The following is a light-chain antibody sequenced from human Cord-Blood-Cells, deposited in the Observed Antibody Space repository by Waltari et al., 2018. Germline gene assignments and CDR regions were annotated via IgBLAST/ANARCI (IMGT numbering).Light chain of an antibody. J-gene: IGLJ3*02. CDR3: QVWDSSSDHRV. V-gene: IGLV3-21*04. CDR1: XXXXXX. CDR2: YDS. Sequence: SYVLTQPPSVSVAPGKTXXXXXXXXXXXXXXXXXYQQKPGQAPVLVIDYDSDRPSGIPERFSGSNSGNTATLTISRFEAGDEADYYCQVWDSSSDHRVFGGGTKLTVL.